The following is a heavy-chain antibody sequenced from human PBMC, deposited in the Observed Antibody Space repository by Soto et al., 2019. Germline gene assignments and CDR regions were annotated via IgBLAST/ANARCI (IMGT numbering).Heavy chain of an antibody. V-gene: IGHV4-59*01. CDR3: VASYCSGGSCLDAFDI. D-gene: IGHD2-15*01. CDR1: GGSISSYY. CDR2: IYYSGST. Sequence: PSETLSLTCTVSGGSISSYYWGWIRQPPGKGLEWIGYIYYSGSTNYNPSLKSRVTISVDTSKNQFSLKLSSVTAADTAVYYCVASYCSGGSCLDAFDIWGQGTMVTDSS. J-gene: IGHJ3*02.